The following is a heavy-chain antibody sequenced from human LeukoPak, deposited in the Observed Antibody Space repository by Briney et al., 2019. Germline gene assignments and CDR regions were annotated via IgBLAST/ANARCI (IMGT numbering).Heavy chain of an antibody. Sequence: SETLSLTCTVSDDSISDYYRGWIRQPPGKGLKWIGYIYYSGSTNYNPSLKSRVTISVDTSKNQFSLKLSSVTAADTAVYYCARASIVSWFDPWGQGTLVTVSS. CDR3: ARASIVSWFDP. CDR2: IYYSGST. D-gene: IGHD2/OR15-2a*01. J-gene: IGHJ5*02. CDR1: DDSISDYY. V-gene: IGHV4-59*01.